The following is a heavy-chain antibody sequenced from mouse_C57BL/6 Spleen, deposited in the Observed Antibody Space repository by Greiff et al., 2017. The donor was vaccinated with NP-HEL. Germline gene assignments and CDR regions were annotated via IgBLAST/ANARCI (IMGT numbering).Heavy chain of an antibody. CDR3: ARSLYYGSSYDY. CDR1: GYTFTSYW. Sequence: QVQLKQPGAELVKPGASVKMSCKASGYTFTSYWITWVKQRPGQGLEWIGDIYPGSGSTNYNEKFKSKATLTVDTSSSTAYMQLSSLTSEDSAVYYCARSLYYGSSYDYWGQGTTLTVSS. D-gene: IGHD1-1*01. CDR2: IYPGSGST. J-gene: IGHJ2*01. V-gene: IGHV1-55*01.